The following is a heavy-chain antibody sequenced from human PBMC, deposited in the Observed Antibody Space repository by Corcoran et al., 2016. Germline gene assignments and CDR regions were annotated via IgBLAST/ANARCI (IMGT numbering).Heavy chain of an antibody. Sequence: QVQLVQSGAEVKKPGASVKVSCKASGYTFISYAMHWVRQAPGQRLEWMGWINTGNGNTKYSQKFQGRVTITRDTSASTAYMEMSSLRSEEPAGYYCARDSPSVRVLEWLPHQRGFWDYWGQGTLVTVSS. J-gene: IGHJ4*02. D-gene: IGHD3-3*01. CDR1: GYTFISYA. CDR2: INTGNGNT. V-gene: IGHV1-3*04. CDR3: ARDSPSVRVLEWLPHQRGFWDY.